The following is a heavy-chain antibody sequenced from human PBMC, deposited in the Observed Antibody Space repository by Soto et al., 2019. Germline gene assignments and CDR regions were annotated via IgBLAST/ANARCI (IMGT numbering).Heavy chain of an antibody. CDR2: ISYDGSNK. V-gene: IGHV3-30-3*01. J-gene: IGHJ4*02. D-gene: IGHD6-19*01. CDR1: GFTFSSYA. Sequence: GGSLRLSCAASGFTFSSYAMHWVRQAPGKGLEWVAVISYDGSNKNYADSVKGRFTISRDNSRTTLYLQMSSLRAEDTAVYYCARTYRSAWYYFDYWGQGTLVTVSS. CDR3: ARTYRSAWYYFDY.